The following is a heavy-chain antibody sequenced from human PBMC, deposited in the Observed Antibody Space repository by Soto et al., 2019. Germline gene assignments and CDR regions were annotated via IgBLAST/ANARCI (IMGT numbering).Heavy chain of an antibody. CDR1: GFTFSSYA. CDR2: ISGSGAST. Sequence: EVQLLESGGGLVQPGGSLRLSCAASGFTFSSYAMSWVRQAPGKGLEWVSAISGSGASTNYADPGKGRFTISRDNSKNTLYRQMNSLRAEDTAVYYCAKDGADIVVVVAASGYYGMDVWGQGTTVTVSS. D-gene: IGHD2-15*01. J-gene: IGHJ6*02. V-gene: IGHV3-23*01. CDR3: AKDGADIVVVVAASGYYGMDV.